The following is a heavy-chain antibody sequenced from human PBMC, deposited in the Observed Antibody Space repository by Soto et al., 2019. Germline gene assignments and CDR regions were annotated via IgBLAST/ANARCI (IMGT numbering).Heavy chain of an antibody. CDR1: GFTFSSYG. CDR2: IWYDGSNK. D-gene: IGHD2-21*02. J-gene: IGHJ4*02. CDR3: ARDLTAYCGGDCARPDC. V-gene: IGHV3-33*01. Sequence: GGSLRLSCAASGFTFSSYGMHWVRQAPGKGLEWVAVIWYDGSNKYYADSVKGRFTISRDNSKNTLYLQMNSLRAEDTAVYYCARDLTAYCGGDCARPDCWGQGTLVTVSS.